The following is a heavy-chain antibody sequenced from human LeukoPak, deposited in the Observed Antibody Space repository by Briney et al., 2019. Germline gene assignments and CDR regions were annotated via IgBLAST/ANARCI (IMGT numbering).Heavy chain of an antibody. CDR3: TTAVGRPGLGY. CDR1: GFTFSNAW. V-gene: IGHV3-15*01. J-gene: IGHJ4*02. CDR2: IKIKTDGGTT. Sequence: GGSLRLSCAASGFTFSNAWMSWVRQAPEKGLEWVGRIKIKTDGGTTDYAAPVKGRFTISRDDSKNTLYLQMNSLKTEDTAVYYCTTAVGRPGLGYWGQGTLVTVSS. D-gene: IGHD1-26*01.